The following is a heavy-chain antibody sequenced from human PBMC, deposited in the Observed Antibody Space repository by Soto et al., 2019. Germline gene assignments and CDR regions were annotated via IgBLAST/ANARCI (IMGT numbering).Heavy chain of an antibody. Sequence: SETLSLTCTVSGGSISNFYWTWIRQPPGKGLEWIGYIYYSGTTSYNPSLNSRVTISVDTSKNQFSLKLNSVTAADTAVYYCARESYYGSGATVVGYWGLGTLVTVS. CDR1: GGSISNFY. J-gene: IGHJ4*02. D-gene: IGHD3-10*01. V-gene: IGHV4-59*01. CDR2: IYYSGTT. CDR3: ARESYYGSGATVVGY.